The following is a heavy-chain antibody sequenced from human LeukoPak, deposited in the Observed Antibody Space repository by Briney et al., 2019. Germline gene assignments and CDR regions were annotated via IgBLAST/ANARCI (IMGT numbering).Heavy chain of an antibody. J-gene: IGHJ4*02. CDR2: INSDGSST. D-gene: IGHD3-10*01. Sequence: GGSLRLSCAASGFTFSSYWMHWVRQAPGKGLVWVSRINSDGSSTNYADSVKGRFTISRDNTKNTLYLQMNSLRAEDTAMYYCARPGELFNYWGQGTLVTVSS. CDR1: GFTFSSYW. CDR3: ARPGELFNY. V-gene: IGHV3-74*01.